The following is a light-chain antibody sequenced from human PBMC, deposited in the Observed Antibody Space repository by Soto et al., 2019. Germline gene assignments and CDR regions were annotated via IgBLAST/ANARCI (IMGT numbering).Light chain of an antibody. Sequence: GGRVTITLLASQDINNYVNWYQQKPGKAPKLLIFDASTLKTGVPSRFSGSGSGTDFSFTISSLQPEDIATYYCQQVNSYPLTFGQGTRLEIK. V-gene: IGKV1-33*01. CDR3: QQVNSYPLT. J-gene: IGKJ5*01. CDR2: DAS. CDR1: QDINNY.